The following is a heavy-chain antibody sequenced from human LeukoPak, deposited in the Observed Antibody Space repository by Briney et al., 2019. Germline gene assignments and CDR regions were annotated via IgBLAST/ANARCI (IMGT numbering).Heavy chain of an antibody. CDR2: IYYTGNT. V-gene: IGHV4-39*07. CDR3: ASGSLYGSGIA. J-gene: IGHJ5*02. Sequence: PSETLSLTCTVSGVSISSSNSYWGWIRQPPGKGLEWIASIYYTGNTYYNTSLKSRVTISIESSKNQISLKLSSVTAADTAVYYCASGSLYGSGIAWGQGTLVTVSS. D-gene: IGHD3-10*01. CDR1: GVSISSSNSY.